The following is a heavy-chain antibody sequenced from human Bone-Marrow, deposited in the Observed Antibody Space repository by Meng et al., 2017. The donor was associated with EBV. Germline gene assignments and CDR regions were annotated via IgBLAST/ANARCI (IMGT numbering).Heavy chain of an antibody. Sequence: QGQLGQTGVEVKRPGASVKVSCKASGSTFTSYDSNWVRQATGQGLEWMGWMNPNSGNTGYAQKFQGRVTMTRNTSISTAYMELSSLRSEDTAVYYCAIVLCGSCYSIDYWGQGTLVTVSS. CDR3: AIVLCGSCYSIDY. V-gene: IGHV1-8*01. CDR1: GSTFTSYD. CDR2: MNPNSGNT. J-gene: IGHJ4*02. D-gene: IGHD2-15*01.